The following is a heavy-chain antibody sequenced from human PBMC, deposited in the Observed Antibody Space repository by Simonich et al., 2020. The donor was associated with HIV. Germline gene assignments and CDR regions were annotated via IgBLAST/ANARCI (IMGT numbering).Heavy chain of an antibody. D-gene: IGHD4-17*01. V-gene: IGHV1-69*13. Sequence: QVQLVQSGAEVRKPGSSVKVSCKASGGTFSSYAISWVRQAPGQGLEWMGGIIPSFGTATDYAQKFQGRVTITADKSTGIAYMELTSLRSEETAVYYCARDRRSMTTVAYSWHFDLWGRGTLVTVSS. CDR1: GGTFSSYA. CDR2: IIPSFGTA. CDR3: ARDRRSMTTVAYSWHFDL. J-gene: IGHJ2*01.